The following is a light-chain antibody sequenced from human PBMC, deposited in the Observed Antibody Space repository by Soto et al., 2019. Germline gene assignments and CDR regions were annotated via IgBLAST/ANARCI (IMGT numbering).Light chain of an antibody. CDR3: QQADSFPIT. Sequence: DIQLTQSPSSLSASVGDRVIITCRASQGISNWLAWYQQKPGNAPKLLIYAAFILQSGVPSRFSGYGSGTDFTLSISSLQPEDFATYYCQQADSFPITFGQGTRLEIK. CDR1: QGISNW. CDR2: AAF. J-gene: IGKJ5*01. V-gene: IGKV1-12*01.